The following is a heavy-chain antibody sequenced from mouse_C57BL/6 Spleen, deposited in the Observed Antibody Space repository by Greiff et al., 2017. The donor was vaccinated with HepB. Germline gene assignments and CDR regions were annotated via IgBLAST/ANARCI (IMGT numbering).Heavy chain of an antibody. J-gene: IGHJ2*01. CDR2: IYPGDGDT. D-gene: IGHD1-1*01. CDR3: ARRITTVVALDY. V-gene: IGHV1-80*01. Sequence: VQLQESGAELVKPGASVKISCKASGYAFSSYWMNWVKRRPGKGLEWIGQIYPGDGDTNYNGKFKGKATLTADKSSSTAYMQLSSLTSEDSAVYFCARRITTVVALDYWGQGTTLTVSS. CDR1: GYAFSSYW.